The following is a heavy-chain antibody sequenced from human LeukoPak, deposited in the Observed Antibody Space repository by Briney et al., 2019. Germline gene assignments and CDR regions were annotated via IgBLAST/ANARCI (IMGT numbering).Heavy chain of an antibody. Sequence: PSETLSLTCTVSGGSISSYYWSWIRQPPGKGLEWIGYIYYSGSTNYNPSLKSRVTISVDTSKNQFSLKLSSVTAADTAVYYCARVGPSESGPPPFDPWGQGTLVTVSS. V-gene: IGHV4-59*01. CDR2: IYYSGST. J-gene: IGHJ5*02. D-gene: IGHD3-16*01. CDR3: ARVGPSESGPPPFDP. CDR1: GGSISSYY.